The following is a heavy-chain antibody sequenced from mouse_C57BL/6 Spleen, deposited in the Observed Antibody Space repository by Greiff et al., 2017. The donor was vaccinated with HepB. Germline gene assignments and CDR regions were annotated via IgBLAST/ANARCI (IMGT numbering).Heavy chain of an antibody. Sequence: EVKVEESGGGLVQPGGSMKLSCVASGFTFSNYWMNWVRQSPEKGLEWVAQIRLKSDNYATHYAESVKGRFTISRDDSKSSVYLQMNNLRAEDTGIYYCTKAYYSNYGFYYWGQGTTLTVSS. CDR1: GFTFSNYW. CDR3: TKAYYSNYGFYY. D-gene: IGHD2-5*01. CDR2: IRLKSDNYAT. V-gene: IGHV6-3*01. J-gene: IGHJ2*01.